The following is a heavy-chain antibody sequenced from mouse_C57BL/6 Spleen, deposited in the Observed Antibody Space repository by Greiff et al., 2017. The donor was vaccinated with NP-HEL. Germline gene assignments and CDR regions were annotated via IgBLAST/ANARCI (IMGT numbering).Heavy chain of an antibody. D-gene: IGHD1-1*01. CDR3: VSQITTVVADYYAMDY. J-gene: IGHJ4*01. Sequence: QVQLQQPGAELVKPGASVKLSCKASGYTFTSYWMHWVKQRPGQGLEWIGMIHPNSGSTNYNEKFKSKATLTVDKSSSTAYMQLSSLTSEDSAVYYFVSQITTVVADYYAMDYWGQGTSVTVSS. CDR1: GYTFTSYW. CDR2: IHPNSGST. V-gene: IGHV1-64*01.